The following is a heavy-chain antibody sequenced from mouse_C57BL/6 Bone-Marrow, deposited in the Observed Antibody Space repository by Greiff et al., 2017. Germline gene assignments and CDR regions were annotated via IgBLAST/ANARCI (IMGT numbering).Heavy chain of an antibody. D-gene: IGHD2-1*01. CDR3: TYYHGNFEGFAY. CDR2: IDPENGDT. Sequence: VHVKQSGAELVRPGASVKLSCTASGFNIKDDYMHWVKQRPEQGLEWIGWIDPENGDTEYASKFQGKATITADTSSNTAYLQLSRLTSEDTAVYYCTYYHGNFEGFAYWGQGTLVTVSA. V-gene: IGHV14-4*01. CDR1: GFNIKDDY. J-gene: IGHJ3*01.